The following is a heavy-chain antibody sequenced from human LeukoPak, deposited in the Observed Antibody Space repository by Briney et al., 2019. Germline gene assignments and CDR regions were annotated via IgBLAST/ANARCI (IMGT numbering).Heavy chain of an antibody. V-gene: IGHV3-64D*06. J-gene: IGHJ4*02. CDR2: ISSNGGST. CDR3: AKVSQDREFDY. CDR1: GFTFSSYA. Sequence: GGSLRLSCPASGFTFSSYAMHWVRQAPGKGLEYVSAISSNGGSTYYADSVKGRFTISRDNSKNTLYLQMSSLRAEDTAVYYCAKVSQDREFDYWGQGTLVTVSS.